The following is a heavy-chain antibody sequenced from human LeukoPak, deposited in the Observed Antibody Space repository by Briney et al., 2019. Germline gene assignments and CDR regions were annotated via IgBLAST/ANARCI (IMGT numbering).Heavy chain of an antibody. V-gene: IGHV3-9*01. CDR3: AKAAWDYGDFDYGMDV. D-gene: IGHD4-17*01. J-gene: IGHJ6*02. CDR1: GFTFDDYA. Sequence: GGSLRLSCAASGFTFDDYAMHWVRQAPGKGLEGVSGISWNSGRIDYADSVKGRFTITRDNANNSLYLQMNSLRAEDTALYYCAKAAWDYGDFDYGMDVWGQGTTVTVSS. CDR2: ISWNSGRI.